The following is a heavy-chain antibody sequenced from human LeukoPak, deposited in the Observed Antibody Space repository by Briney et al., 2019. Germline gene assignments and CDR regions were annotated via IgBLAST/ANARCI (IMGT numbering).Heavy chain of an antibody. J-gene: IGHJ4*02. D-gene: IGHD1-1*01. CDR2: IYYSGST. Sequence: SQTLSLTCTVSGGSISSGDYYWTWIRQPPGTGLEWIGYIYYSGSTYYSPSLKSRVSVSVDTSKNQFSLKLSSVTAADTAVYFCARLKTDLEGIDYWDQGTLVTVSS. V-gene: IGHV4-30-4*01. CDR3: ARLKTDLEGIDY. CDR1: GGSISSGDYY.